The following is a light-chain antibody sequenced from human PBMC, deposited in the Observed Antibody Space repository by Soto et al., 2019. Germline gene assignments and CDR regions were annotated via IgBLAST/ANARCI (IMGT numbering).Light chain of an antibody. J-gene: IGKJ4*01. V-gene: IGKV3-20*01. CDR3: QQYAGSPLA. Sequence: EIVLTQSPATMSLSPGERATLSCRASQSVRSSYLAWYQQKPGQAPRLLIYGTSSRATGIPDRFSGSGSGTDFTLTISRLEPEDFAVYYCQQYAGSPLAFGGGTKVDIK. CDR2: GTS. CDR1: QSVRSSY.